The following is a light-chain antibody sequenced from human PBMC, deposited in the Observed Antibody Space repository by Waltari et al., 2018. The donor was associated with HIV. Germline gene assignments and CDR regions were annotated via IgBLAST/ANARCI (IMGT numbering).Light chain of an antibody. V-gene: IGKV1-33*01. CDR3: QHYDNFLHT. J-gene: IGKJ2*01. CDR2: DAT. Sequence: DIQMTQSPTSLSGSVGERVTITCQASQDINNYLNWYQQKAGRAPKLLIYDATNLEIGVPSRFSGSGSGTDFTLTISNLQPEDIATYYCQHYDNFLHTFGQGTKLEIK. CDR1: QDINNY.